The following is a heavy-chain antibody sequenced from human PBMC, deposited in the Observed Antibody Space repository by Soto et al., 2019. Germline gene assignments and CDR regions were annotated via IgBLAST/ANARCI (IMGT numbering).Heavy chain of an antibody. CDR2: IGSAGDT. Sequence: QPGGSLRLSCAASGFTFSTYDMHWVRQATGKGLEWVSSIGSAGDTYYPGSVKDRFTISRDNDKNSLYLQMNSLRAEDTALYYCHGFYGYHVRYYYYGMDVWGQGTTVTSP. CDR1: GFTFSTYD. D-gene: IGHD5-12*01. J-gene: IGHJ6*02. CDR3: HGFYGYHVRYYYYGMDV. V-gene: IGHV3-13*04.